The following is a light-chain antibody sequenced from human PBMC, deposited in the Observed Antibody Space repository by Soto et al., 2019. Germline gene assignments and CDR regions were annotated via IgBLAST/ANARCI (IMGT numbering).Light chain of an antibody. J-gene: IGLJ1*01. Sequence: QSALTQPASVSGSPGQSITISCTGTYTDVGGYNRVSWYQHHAGKGPKMLIFEVDNRPSGISDRFSGSKSGDTASLTISGLQAEDEADYYCCSYTTSSTLVFGTGTKVTVL. V-gene: IGLV2-14*01. CDR3: CSYTTSSTLV. CDR1: YTDVGGYNR. CDR2: EVD.